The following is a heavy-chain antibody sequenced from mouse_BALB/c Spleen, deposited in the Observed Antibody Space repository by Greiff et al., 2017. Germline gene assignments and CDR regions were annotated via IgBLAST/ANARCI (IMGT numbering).Heavy chain of an antibody. CDR3: ARESGKRGAMDY. CDR2: ISYDGSN. Sequence: EVQLQESGPGLVKPSQSLSLTCSVTGYSITSGYYWNWIRQFPGNKLEWMGYISYDGSNNYNPSLKNRISITRDTSKNQFFLKLNSVTTEDTATYYCARESGKRGAMDYWGQGTSVTVSS. J-gene: IGHJ4*01. V-gene: IGHV3-6*02. D-gene: IGHD1-3*01. CDR1: GYSITSGYY.